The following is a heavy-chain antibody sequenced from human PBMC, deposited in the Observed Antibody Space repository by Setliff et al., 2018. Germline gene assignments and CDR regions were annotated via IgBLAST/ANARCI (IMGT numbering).Heavy chain of an antibody. Sequence: PSETLSLTCTVSGGSISSYYWSWIRQPPGKGLEWIGYIYYSGSTNYNPSLKSRVTISVDTSKNQFSLRLTSVTAADTAVYYCAGSLGGFDYWGQGTLVTVSS. CDR1: GGSISSYY. J-gene: IGHJ4*02. D-gene: IGHD3-16*01. V-gene: IGHV4-59*08. CDR3: AGSLGGFDY. CDR2: IYYSGST.